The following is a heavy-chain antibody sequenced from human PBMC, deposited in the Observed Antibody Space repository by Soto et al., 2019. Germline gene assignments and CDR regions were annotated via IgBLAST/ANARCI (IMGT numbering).Heavy chain of an antibody. J-gene: IGHJ6*02. CDR2: IYHSGST. V-gene: IGHV4-4*02. CDR1: GGSISSSNW. Sequence: ASETLSLTCAVSGGSISSSNWWSWVRQPPGKGLEWIGEIYHSGSTNYNPSLKSRVTISVDKSKNQFSLKLSSVTAADTAVYYCARVYSSSWSGYYYGMDVWGQGTTVTVSS. D-gene: IGHD6-13*01. CDR3: ARVYSSSWSGYYYGMDV.